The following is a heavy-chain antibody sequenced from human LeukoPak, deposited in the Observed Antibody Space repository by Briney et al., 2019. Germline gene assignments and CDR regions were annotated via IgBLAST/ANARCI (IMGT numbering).Heavy chain of an antibody. J-gene: IGHJ4*02. CDR1: GFTFDDYG. D-gene: IGHD5-18*01. Sequence: TGGSLRLSCAASGFTFDDYGMSWVRQAPGKGLEWVSGINWNGGSTGYADSVKGRLTISRDNAKNSLYLQMNSLRAEDTALYYCARTPILYSYGYNYFDYWGQGTLVTVSS. CDR3: ARTPILYSYGYNYFDY. V-gene: IGHV3-20*04. CDR2: INWNGGST.